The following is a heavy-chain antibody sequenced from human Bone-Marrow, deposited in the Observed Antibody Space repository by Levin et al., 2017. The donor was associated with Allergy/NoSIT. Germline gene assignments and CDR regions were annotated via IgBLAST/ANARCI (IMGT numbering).Heavy chain of an antibody. D-gene: IGHD5-18*01. CDR2: INSDGSST. Sequence: GGSLRLSCAASGFTFSSYWMHWVRQAPGKGLVWVSRINSDGSSTSYADSVKGRFTISRDNAKNTLYLQMNSLRAEDTAVYYCAREPVDTATRSNDYWGQGTLVTVSS. CDR3: AREPVDTATRSNDY. V-gene: IGHV3-74*01. CDR1: GFTFSSYW. J-gene: IGHJ4*02.